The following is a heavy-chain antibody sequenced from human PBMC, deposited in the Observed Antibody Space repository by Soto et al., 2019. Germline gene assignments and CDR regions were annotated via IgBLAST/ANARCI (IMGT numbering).Heavy chain of an antibody. Sequence: SENLSLTCSVSGGSISSGGYYWSWIRQHPGKGLEWIGYIYNSVNTHYNPSLRSRVTFSIDTSKNQFSLKVTSMTAADTAVSYCERVPMNHVWLCPRPPSDYGMDDWGQGISVSVS. CDR3: ERVPMNHVWLCPRPPSDYGMDD. CDR2: IYNSVNT. D-gene: IGHD3-3*02. J-gene: IGHJ6*02. V-gene: IGHV4-31*03. CDR1: GGSISSGGYY.